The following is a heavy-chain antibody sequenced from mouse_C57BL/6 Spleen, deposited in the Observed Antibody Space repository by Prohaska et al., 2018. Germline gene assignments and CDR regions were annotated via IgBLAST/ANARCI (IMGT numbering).Heavy chain of an antibody. J-gene: IGHJ1*03. V-gene: IGHV12-3*01. D-gene: IGHD2-3*01. CDR3: AGDHDGYWYFDV. CDR1: GFPITSGYY. CDR2: ITHSGET. Sequence: QMQLQESGPGLVKPSQSLFLTCSITGFPITSGYYWIWIRQSPGKPLEWMGYITHSGETFYNPSLQSPISITRETSKNQFFLQLNSVTTEDTAMYYCAGDHDGYWYFDVWGTGTTVTVSS.